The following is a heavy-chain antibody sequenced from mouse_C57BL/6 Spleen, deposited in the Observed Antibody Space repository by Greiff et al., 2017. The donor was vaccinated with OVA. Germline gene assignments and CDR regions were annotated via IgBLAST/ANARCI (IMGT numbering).Heavy chain of an antibody. CDR1: GFNIKDDY. D-gene: IGHD3-2*02. J-gene: IGHJ2*01. CDR3: TLGLRLLRDY. Sequence: EVKVEESGAELVRPGASVKLSCTASGFNIKDDYMHWVKQRPEQGLEWIGWIDPENGDTEYASKFQGKATITTDTSSNTAYLQLSSLTSEDTAVYYCTLGLRLLRDYWGQGTTLTVSS. V-gene: IGHV14-4*01. CDR2: IDPENGDT.